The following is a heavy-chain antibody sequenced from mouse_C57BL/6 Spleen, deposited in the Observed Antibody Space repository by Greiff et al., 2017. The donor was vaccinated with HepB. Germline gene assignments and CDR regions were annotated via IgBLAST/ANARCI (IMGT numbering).Heavy chain of an antibody. Sequence: VKLQQPGAELVRPGTSVKLSCKASGYTFTSYWMHWVKQRPGQGLEWIGVIDPSDSYTNYNQKFKGKATLTVDTSSSTAYMQLSSLTSEDSAVYYCATTGTFAYWGQGTLVTVSA. D-gene: IGHD4-1*02. CDR1: GYTFTSYW. V-gene: IGHV1-59*01. J-gene: IGHJ3*01. CDR3: ATTGTFAY. CDR2: IDPSDSYT.